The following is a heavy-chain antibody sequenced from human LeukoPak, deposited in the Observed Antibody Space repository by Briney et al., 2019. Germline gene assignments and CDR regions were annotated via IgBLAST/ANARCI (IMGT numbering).Heavy chain of an antibody. CDR2: IYYSGST. CDR3: ARALMVRGVITYYYFDY. V-gene: IGHV4-61*01. J-gene: IGHJ4*02. CDR1: GGSVSSGSYY. D-gene: IGHD3-10*01. Sequence: SETLSLTCTVSGGSVSSGSYYWCWIRQPPGKGLEWIGYIYYSGSTNYNPSLKSRVTISVDTSKNQFSLKLSSVTAADTAVYYCARALMVRGVITYYYFDYWGQGTLVTVSS.